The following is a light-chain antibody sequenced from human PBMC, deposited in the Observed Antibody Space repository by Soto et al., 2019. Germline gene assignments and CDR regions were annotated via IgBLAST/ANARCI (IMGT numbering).Light chain of an antibody. V-gene: IGKV1-39*01. J-gene: IGKJ5*01. Sequence: DIQLTQSPSTLSASVGARVTITCRASQSISAWLAWYQQKPGKAPKLLIYAASSLQSGVPSRFSGSGSGTDFTLTISGRQPEDFATDYCQQSYSTPITFGQGTRLEIK. CDR2: AAS. CDR3: QQSYSTPIT. CDR1: QSISAW.